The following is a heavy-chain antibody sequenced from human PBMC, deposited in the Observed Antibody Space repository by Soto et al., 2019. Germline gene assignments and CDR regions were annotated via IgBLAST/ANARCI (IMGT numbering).Heavy chain of an antibody. CDR1: GLTFSTYG. D-gene: IGHD4-17*01. CDR3: ANERLGGMGTVMMPGTD. Sequence: VQLVESGGGVVQPGRSLRLSCAVSGLTFSTYGFHWVRQAPGKGLEWVAVISYDVRKTHYADSVRGRFTISRDTSKSTLYLQMNDLRADDTALYYWANERLGGMGTVMMPGTDWGQGTLGTVSS. CDR2: ISYDVRKT. J-gene: IGHJ4*02. V-gene: IGHV3-30*18.